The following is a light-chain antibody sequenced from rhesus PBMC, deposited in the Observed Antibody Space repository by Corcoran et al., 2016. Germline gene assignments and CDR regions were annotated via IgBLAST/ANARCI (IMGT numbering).Light chain of an antibody. CDR3: MQSTKDPFT. J-gene: IGKJ3*01. Sequence: DIVMTQTPLSLPVTPGEPASISCRSSQSLLHSNGNTYLDWNLQKAGQSPRLLIYKVTNRESGVPDRFSGSGSGTDFTLKISRVEPEDVGVYYWMQSTKDPFTFGPGTKLDI. CDR2: KVT. V-gene: IGKV2S2*01. CDR1: QSLLHSNGNTY.